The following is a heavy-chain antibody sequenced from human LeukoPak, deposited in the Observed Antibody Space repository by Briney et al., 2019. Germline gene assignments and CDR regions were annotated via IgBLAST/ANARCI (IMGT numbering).Heavy chain of an antibody. V-gene: IGHV3-30*02. CDR3: AKSCTVWSGYYCDY. D-gene: IGHD3-3*01. CDR1: GFTFSSYG. Sequence: GGSLRLSCAASGFTFSSYGMHWVRQAPGKGLEWVAFIRYDGSNKYYADSVKGRFTISRDNSKNTLYLQMNSLRAEDTAVYYCAKSCTVWSGYYCDYWGQGTLVTVSS. CDR2: IRYDGSNK. J-gene: IGHJ4*02.